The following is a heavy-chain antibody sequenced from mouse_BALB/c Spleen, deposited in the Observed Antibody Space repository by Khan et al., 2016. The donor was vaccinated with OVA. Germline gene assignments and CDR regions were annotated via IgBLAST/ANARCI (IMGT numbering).Heavy chain of an antibody. D-gene: IGHD2-3*01. V-gene: IGHV7-3*02. CDR2: IRNKPNGYTT. J-gene: IGHJ1*01. CDR1: GFTFTDYY. Sequence: EVELVESGGGLVQPGGSLRLSCATSGFTFTDYYMSWVRQPPGKALEWLGFIRNKPNGYTTEYSASVKGRFTISRDNSQSILYLQMNTLRAEDSATYYCGREKGGLLHDVWGAGTTVTVSS. CDR3: GREKGGLLHDV.